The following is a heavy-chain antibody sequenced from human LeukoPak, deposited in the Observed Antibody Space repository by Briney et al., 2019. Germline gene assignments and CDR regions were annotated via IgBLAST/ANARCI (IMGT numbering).Heavy chain of an antibody. J-gene: IGHJ4*02. CDR2: ISGSGGST. CDR3: AKALYGTYYYFDY. V-gene: IGHV3-23*01. CDR1: GFTFSSYA. Sequence: GGSLRLSCAASGFTFSSYAMSWVRQALGKGLEWVSTISGSGGSTYYADSVKGRFTISRDNSKNTLYLQMNSLRAEDTAVYYCAKALYGTYYYFDYWGQGTLVTVSS. D-gene: IGHD1-26*01.